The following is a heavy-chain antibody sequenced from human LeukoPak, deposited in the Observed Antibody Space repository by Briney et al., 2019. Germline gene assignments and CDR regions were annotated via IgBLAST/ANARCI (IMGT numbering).Heavy chain of an antibody. CDR3: AREWLSSGDSHYSH. CDR2: INSGNGNT. CDR1: GYTFTNYA. Sequence: ASVKVSCKASGYTFTNYAIHWVRQAPGQRLEWMGWINSGNGNTKYSLEFKGRVAITRDTSASTAYMDLSSLRFDDTALYYCAREWLSSGDSHYSHWGQGNLVTVSS. D-gene: IGHD2-15*01. J-gene: IGHJ4*02. V-gene: IGHV1-3*01.